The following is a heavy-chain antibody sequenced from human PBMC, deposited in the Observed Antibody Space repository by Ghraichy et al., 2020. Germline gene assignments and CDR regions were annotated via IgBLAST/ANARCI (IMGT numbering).Heavy chain of an antibody. Sequence: SETLSLTCTVSGGSITSTKYYWVWIRQPPGKGLEWIGSIYYSGITYQNPSLESRVTISVDTSRNQFSLKLSSVTAADTAVYYCASQRWDPYYYYYYGMDVWGQGTTVTVSS. CDR3: ASQRWDPYYYYYYGMDV. CDR2: IYYSGIT. V-gene: IGHV4-39*01. D-gene: IGHD4-23*01. J-gene: IGHJ6*02. CDR1: GGSITSTKYY.